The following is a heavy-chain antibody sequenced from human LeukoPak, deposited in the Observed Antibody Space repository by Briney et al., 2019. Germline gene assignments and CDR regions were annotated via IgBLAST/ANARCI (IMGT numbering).Heavy chain of an antibody. J-gene: IGHJ4*02. V-gene: IGHV4-61*02. Sequence: PSETLSLTCTVSGGSISSGSYYWSWIRQPAGKGLEWIGRIYTSGSTNYNPSLKSRVTISVDTSKNQFSLKLSSVTAADTAVYYCARADSSSWYLGYWGQGTLVTVSS. CDR2: IYTSGST. CDR3: ARADSSSWYLGY. CDR1: GGSISSGSYY. D-gene: IGHD6-13*01.